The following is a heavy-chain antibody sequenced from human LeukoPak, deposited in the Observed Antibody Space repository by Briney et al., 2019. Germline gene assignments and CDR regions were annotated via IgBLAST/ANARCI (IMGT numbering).Heavy chain of an antibody. D-gene: IGHD4-11*01. V-gene: IGHV1-2*06. CDR2: INPNSGGT. Sequence: ASVKVSCKASGYTFTGYYMHWVRQAPGQGLEWMGRINPNSGGTNYAQKFQGRVTLTRDTSISTAYMELSRLRSDDTAVYYCARGYSNGERYYYMDVWGKGTTVTVSS. CDR3: ARGYSNGERYYYMDV. CDR1: GYTFTGYY. J-gene: IGHJ6*03.